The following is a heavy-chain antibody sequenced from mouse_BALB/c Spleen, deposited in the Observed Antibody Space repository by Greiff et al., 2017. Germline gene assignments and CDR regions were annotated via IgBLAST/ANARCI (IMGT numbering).Heavy chain of an antibody. Sequence: VQLQESGPGLVQPSQSLSITCTVSGFSLTSYGVHWVRQSPGKGLEWLGVIWSGGSTDYNAAFISRLSISKDNSKSQVFFKMNSLQANDTAIYYCARNPYDYPVGYAMDYWGQGTSVTVSS. D-gene: IGHD2-4*01. CDR2: IWSGGST. V-gene: IGHV2-2*02. CDR1: GFSLTSYG. J-gene: IGHJ4*01. CDR3: ARNPYDYPVGYAMDY.